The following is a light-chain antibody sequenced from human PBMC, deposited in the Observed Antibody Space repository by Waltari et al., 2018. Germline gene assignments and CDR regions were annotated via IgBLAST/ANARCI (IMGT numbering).Light chain of an antibody. J-gene: IGLJ3*02. CDR2: DYT. CDR3: QVWDPTSSHWV. CDR1: KLGSLS. Sequence: SYVLAQPPSLSVAPGQTAKITCGGDKLGSLSVHWYQQKPGRAPVLVLYDYTDRPSGIPDRFSGSDSRNAATLTINRVEAGDEADYFCQVWDPTSSHWVFGGGTKLSVL. V-gene: IGLV3-21*02.